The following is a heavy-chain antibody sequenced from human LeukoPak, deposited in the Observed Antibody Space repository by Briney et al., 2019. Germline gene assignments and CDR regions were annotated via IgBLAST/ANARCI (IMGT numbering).Heavy chain of an antibody. D-gene: IGHD2-2*03. Sequence: SETLSLTCTVSGGSMTNYYWSWIRQTPGKGLEWIGYIFYTGNTNYSPSLKSRVTISVDTSKNQFSLKLSSVTAADTAVYYCASGYCSSTSCSAEYFQHWGQGTLVTVSS. J-gene: IGHJ1*01. CDR1: GGSMTNYY. CDR3: ASGYCSSTSCSAEYFQH. CDR2: IFYTGNT. V-gene: IGHV4-59*01.